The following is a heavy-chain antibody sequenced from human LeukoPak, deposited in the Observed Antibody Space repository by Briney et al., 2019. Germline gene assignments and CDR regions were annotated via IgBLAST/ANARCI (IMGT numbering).Heavy chain of an antibody. CDR1: GYTFTGYY. CDR3: ARGELYSGSQDY. Sequence: GAAVTVSCKASGYTFTGYYMHWVRQAPGQGLELMGRINPNSGGTNYAQKFQGRVTMTRDTSISTAYMELSRLRSDDTDVYYCARGELYSGSQDYWGQGTLVTVSS. CDR2: INPNSGGT. D-gene: IGHD1-26*01. V-gene: IGHV1-2*05. J-gene: IGHJ4*02.